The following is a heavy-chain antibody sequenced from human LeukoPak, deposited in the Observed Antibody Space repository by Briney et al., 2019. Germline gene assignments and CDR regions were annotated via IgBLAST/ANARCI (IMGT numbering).Heavy chain of an antibody. CDR1: GFSVSSNY. V-gene: IGHV3-66*01. Sequence: GGSLRLSCAVSGFSVSSNYMTWVRQAPGKGLEWVSVIYSGGSTYYADSVKGRFTISRDNSKNTLYLQVSSLRAEDTAVYYCVKDIHYYGSGNYYNGYFDYWGQGTLVTVSS. CDR3: VKDIHYYGSGNYYNGYFDY. J-gene: IGHJ4*02. D-gene: IGHD3-10*01. CDR2: IYSGGST.